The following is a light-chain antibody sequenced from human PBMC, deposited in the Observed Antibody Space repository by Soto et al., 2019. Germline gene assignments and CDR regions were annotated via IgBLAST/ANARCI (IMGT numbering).Light chain of an antibody. CDR2: AAS. CDR1: RDVGSD. V-gene: IGKV1-6*01. CDR3: LQDSGDSWT. J-gene: IGKJ1*01. Sequence: TQMTQSPLSLSASVGEKIIITCRASRDVGSDVSWYQQKPGQAPKLVIYAASNLYTGVPSRFSGRRSGTEFTLTFSSLQPEDFASYYCLQDSGDSWTFGQGTKVEIE.